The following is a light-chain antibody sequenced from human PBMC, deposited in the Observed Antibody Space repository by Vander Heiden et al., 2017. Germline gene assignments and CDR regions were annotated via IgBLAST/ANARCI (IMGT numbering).Light chain of an antibody. CDR1: PSVSSY. CDR2: DAS. J-gene: IGKJ4*01. V-gene: IGKV3-11*01. CDR3: QQRSNWPPL. Sequence: IVLTQSPPTLPLSPGERATLSCRASPSVSSYLAWYQQKPGQAPRLLIYDASNRATGIPARFSGSGSGTDFTLTISSLEPEDFAVYYCQQRSNWPPLFGGGTKVEIK.